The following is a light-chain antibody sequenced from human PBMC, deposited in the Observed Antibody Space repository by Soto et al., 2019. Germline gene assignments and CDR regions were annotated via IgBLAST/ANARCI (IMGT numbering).Light chain of an antibody. CDR3: QVWDSSSEHVV. V-gene: IGLV3-21*02. J-gene: IGLJ2*01. CDR2: NDR. CDR1: DIRFKS. Sequence: SYELTQPPSVSVAPGQTARITCGGNDIRFKSVHWYQQKSGQAPVLVVYNDRDRPSWIPERFSGSNSGNTATLTISGAEDGDEADYYCQVWDSSSEHVVFGGGTKLTVL.